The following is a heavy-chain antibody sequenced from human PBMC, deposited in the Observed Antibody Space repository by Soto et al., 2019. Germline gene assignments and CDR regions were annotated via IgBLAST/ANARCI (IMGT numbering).Heavy chain of an antibody. Sequence: PSETLSLTCTVSGGYISSYYWSWIGQPPGKGLEWIGYLYYSGSTNYNPSLKTRVTISVDTSKNQFSLKLSSVTAADTAVYYCARGSLISQQLNWFDPWGQGTLVTVSS. V-gene: IGHV4-59*01. CDR3: ARGSLISQQLNWFDP. CDR1: GGYISSYY. D-gene: IGHD6-13*01. J-gene: IGHJ5*02. CDR2: LYYSGST.